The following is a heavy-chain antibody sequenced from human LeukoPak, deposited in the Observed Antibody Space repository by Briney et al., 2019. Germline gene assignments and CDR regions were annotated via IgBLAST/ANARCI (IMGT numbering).Heavy chain of an antibody. V-gene: IGHV1-2*02. Sequence: ASVKVSCKASGYTFTGYYMHWVRQAPGQGLEWMGWINPNSGGTNYAQKFQGRVTMTRNTSISTAYMELSSLRSEDTAVYYCARAELLWFGELSDYYYYYMDVWGKGTTGTISS. CDR2: INPNSGGT. CDR1: GYTFTGYY. CDR3: ARAELLWFGELSDYYYYYMDV. J-gene: IGHJ6*03. D-gene: IGHD3-10*01.